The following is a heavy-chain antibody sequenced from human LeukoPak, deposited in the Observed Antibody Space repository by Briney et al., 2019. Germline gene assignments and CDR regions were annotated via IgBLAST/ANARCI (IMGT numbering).Heavy chain of an antibody. CDR3: ARDPPLTAAIPFDY. CDR1: GYTFTGYY. Sequence: ASVKVSCKASGYTFTGYYMHWVRQAPGQGLEWVGWINPNSGGTNYAQKFQGRVTMTRDTSISTAYMELSRLRSDDTAVYYCARDPPLTAAIPFDYWGQGTLVTVSS. D-gene: IGHD2-2*01. J-gene: IGHJ4*02. V-gene: IGHV1-2*02. CDR2: INPNSGGT.